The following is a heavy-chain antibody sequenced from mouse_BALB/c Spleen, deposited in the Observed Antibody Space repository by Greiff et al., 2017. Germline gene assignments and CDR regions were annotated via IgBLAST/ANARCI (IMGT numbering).Heavy chain of an antibody. J-gene: IGHJ4*01. D-gene: IGHD3-1*01. V-gene: IGHV1-4*02. Sequence: LQESAAELARPGASVKMSCKASGYTFTSYTMHWVKQRPGQGLEWIGYINPSSGYTEYNQKFKDKTTLTADKSSSTAYMQLSSLTSEDSAVYYCARRGGLGLRPLYAMDYWGQGTSVTVSS. CDR3: ARRGGLGLRPLYAMDY. CDR1: GYTFTSYT. CDR2: INPSSGYT.